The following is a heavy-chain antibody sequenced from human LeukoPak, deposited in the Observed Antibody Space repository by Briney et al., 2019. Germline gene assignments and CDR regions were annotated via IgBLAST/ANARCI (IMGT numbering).Heavy chain of an antibody. V-gene: IGHV3-7*01. D-gene: IGHD2-15*01. J-gene: IGHJ5*02. CDR3: ARDPNIVVDENWFDP. Sequence: QPGGSLRLSCAASGFTFSDYWMSWVRQAPGKGLEWVANINQHGSEKYYVDSVKGRFTISRDNAKNSLYLQMNSLRAEDTAVYYCARDPNIVVDENWFDPWGQGTLVTVSS. CDR1: GFTFSDYW. CDR2: INQHGSEK.